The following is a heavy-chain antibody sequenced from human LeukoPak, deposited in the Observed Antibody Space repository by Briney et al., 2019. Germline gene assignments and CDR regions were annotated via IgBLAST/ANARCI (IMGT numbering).Heavy chain of an antibody. V-gene: IGHV3-23*01. D-gene: IGHD3-10*01. Sequence: GGSLRLSCAASGFTFSSYEMNWVRQAPGKAPEWVSGISGSGGSTYSADSVKGRFITSRDNSKNTLYVQMNTLRAEDTAVYYCARSIYASGSSYTFDIWGQGTMVTVSS. CDR3: ARSIYASGSSYTFDI. CDR1: GFTFSSYE. CDR2: ISGSGGST. J-gene: IGHJ3*02.